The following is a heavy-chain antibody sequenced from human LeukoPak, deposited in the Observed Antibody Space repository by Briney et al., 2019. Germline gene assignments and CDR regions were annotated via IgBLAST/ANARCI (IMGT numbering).Heavy chain of an antibody. Sequence: PGGSLRLSCAASGFTFSDYYMSLIRQTPGEGLEWVSYMSSSGDTIYYADSVKGRFTISRDNAKNSLYLQMNSLRAEDTAVYYCARRRDNVDFWGQGTLVTVSS. CDR3: ARRRDNVDF. CDR2: MSSSGDTI. CDR1: GFTFSDYY. J-gene: IGHJ4*02. D-gene: IGHD5-24*01. V-gene: IGHV3-11*01.